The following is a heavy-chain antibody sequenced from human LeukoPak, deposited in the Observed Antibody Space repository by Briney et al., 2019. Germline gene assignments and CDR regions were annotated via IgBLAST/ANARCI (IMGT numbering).Heavy chain of an antibody. D-gene: IGHD2-2*01. V-gene: IGHV3-74*01. J-gene: IGHJ4*02. CDR1: GFTFSSYW. CDR2: INSDGSST. Sequence: GGSLRLSCVASGFTFSSYWMHWVRQAPGKGLVWVSRINSDGSSTNYADSVKGRFTISRDNSKNTLYLQMNSLRADDTAVYYCAKDSPGCSSTSCYFHYWGQGSLVTVSS. CDR3: AKDSPGCSSTSCYFHY.